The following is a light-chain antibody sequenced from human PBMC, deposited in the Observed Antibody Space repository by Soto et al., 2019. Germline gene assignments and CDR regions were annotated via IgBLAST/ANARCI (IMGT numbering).Light chain of an antibody. Sequence: QSVLTQPPSVSAAPGQKATISCSGSSSNIGGNSVSWYQQLPGTAPKLLIYDDNKRPSGIPDRFSGSKSGTSATLGITGFQTGDEADYYRGSWDSSLSAYVFGTGTKGTVL. CDR3: GSWDSSLSAYV. CDR1: SSNIGGNS. J-gene: IGLJ1*01. V-gene: IGLV1-51*01. CDR2: DDN.